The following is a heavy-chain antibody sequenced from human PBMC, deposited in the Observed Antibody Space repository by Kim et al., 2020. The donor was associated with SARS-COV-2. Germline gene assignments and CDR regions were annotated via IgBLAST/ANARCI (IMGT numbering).Heavy chain of an antibody. J-gene: IGHJ4*02. CDR3: AHRDRQQLAFDY. V-gene: IGHV2-5*01. Sequence: RYSPSLKRRLTITKDTSKNQVVLIVTNVDPVDTATYYCAHRDRQQLAFDYWGQGTLVTVSS. D-gene: IGHD6-13*01.